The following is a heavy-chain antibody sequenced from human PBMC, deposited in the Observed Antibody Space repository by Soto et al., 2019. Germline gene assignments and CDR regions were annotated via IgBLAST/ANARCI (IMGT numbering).Heavy chain of an antibody. V-gene: IGHV2-5*02. D-gene: IGHD3-10*01. CDR1: GFSLSTSGVG. J-gene: IGHJ5*02. CDR2: IYWDDDK. CDR3: AHRQATMVRGAIHNWFDP. Sequence: QITLKESGPTLVKPTQTLTLTCTFSGFSLSTSGVGVGWIRQPPGKALEWLALIYWDDDKRYSPSLKSRLTLTRATSKNQVVSNMTNMDHVDTATYYCAHRQATMVRGAIHNWFDPWGQGTLVTIS.